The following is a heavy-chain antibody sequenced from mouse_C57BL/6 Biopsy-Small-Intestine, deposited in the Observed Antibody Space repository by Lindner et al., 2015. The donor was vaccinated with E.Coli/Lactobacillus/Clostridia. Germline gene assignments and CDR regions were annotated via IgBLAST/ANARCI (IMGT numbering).Heavy chain of an antibody. Sequence: SVKVSCKASGGTFSDYSVSWVRQSPGQGLEWLGGIMPIFYTTKYAPKFQDRVTITADESMSMVFLDLSNVGSEDTAMYYCATHPKKTWQAALDPWGQGTMVTVSS. D-gene: IGHD3-2*02. CDR2: IMPIFYTT. CDR1: GGTFSDYS. J-gene: IGHJ1*01. CDR3: ATHPKKTWQAALDP. V-gene: IGHV1-62-2*01.